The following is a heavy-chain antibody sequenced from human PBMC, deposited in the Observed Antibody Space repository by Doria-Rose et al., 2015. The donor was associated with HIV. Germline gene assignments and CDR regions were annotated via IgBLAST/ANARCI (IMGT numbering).Heavy chain of an antibody. V-gene: IGHV4-31*03. Sequence: QVQLQESGPALVKPSETLSLTCSVSGASVSSRGYYWNWIHQVPGKGLESLGYTYYTGTSDYSPSLKSRLNLAVDTSKNQFSLKLSFVTVADTAVYYCARMGSYRELDYWGQGALVIVSA. CDR2: TYYTGTS. CDR3: ARMGSYRELDY. J-gene: IGHJ4*02. D-gene: IGHD3-3*01. CDR1: GASVSSRGYY.